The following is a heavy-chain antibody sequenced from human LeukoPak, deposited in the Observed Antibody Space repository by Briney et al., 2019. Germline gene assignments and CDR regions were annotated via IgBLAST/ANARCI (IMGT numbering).Heavy chain of an antibody. CDR2: ISPSGNT. V-gene: IGHV4-4*07. D-gene: IGHD6-6*01. CDR1: SDSINTHS. CDR3: ARRPYWYFDL. Sequence: SETLSLTCSVSSDSINTHSWSRIRQPAGKTLEWIGHISPSGNTNYNPSLKSRVTMSVDTSKNHFSLKLSSVTAADTAVYYCARRPYWYFDLWGRGTLVTVSS. J-gene: IGHJ2*01.